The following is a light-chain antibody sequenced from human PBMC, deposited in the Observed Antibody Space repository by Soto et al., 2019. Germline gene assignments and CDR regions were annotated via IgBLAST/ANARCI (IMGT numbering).Light chain of an antibody. CDR2: LND. CDR3: AAWDDSLNAL. CDR1: FSNIGDNA. J-gene: IGLJ1*01. Sequence: VLTQPPSLSATPRQRVNISCSGSFSNIGDNAVNWYQQLPGAAPKLLIYLNDQRPSGVPDRFSGSKSGTSVFLAISGLQSEDEADYYCAAWDDSLNALFGTGTKVTVL. V-gene: IGLV1-44*01.